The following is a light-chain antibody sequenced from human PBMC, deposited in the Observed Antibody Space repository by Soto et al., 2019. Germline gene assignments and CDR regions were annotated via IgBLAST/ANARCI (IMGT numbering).Light chain of an antibody. Sequence: EIVMTQSPATLSVSPGERATLSCRASQSVSSNLAWYQQKPCQAPRRLIYGASTRATGIPARFSGSGSGTEFTLTISSLQSEDFSVYYCQQYNNWPFTFGPGTKVDIK. V-gene: IGKV3-15*01. CDR2: GAS. CDR3: QQYNNWPFT. J-gene: IGKJ3*01. CDR1: QSVSSN.